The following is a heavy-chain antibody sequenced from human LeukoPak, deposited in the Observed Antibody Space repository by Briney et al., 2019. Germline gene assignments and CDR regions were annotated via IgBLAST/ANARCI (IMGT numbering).Heavy chain of an antibody. V-gene: IGHV3-11*01. CDR3: ARDLSWGLDIVATPFDY. CDR2: ISSSGSTI. D-gene: IGHD5-12*01. Sequence: GGSLRLSCAASGFTFSDYYMSWIRQAPGKGLEWVSYISSSGSTIYYADSVKGRFTISRDNAKNSLYLQMNSLRAEDTAVYYCARDLSWGLDIVATPFDYWGQGTLVTVSS. CDR1: GFTFSDYY. J-gene: IGHJ4*02.